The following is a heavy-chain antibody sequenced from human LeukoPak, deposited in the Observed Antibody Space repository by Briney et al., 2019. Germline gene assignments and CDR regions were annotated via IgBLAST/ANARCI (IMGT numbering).Heavy chain of an antibody. J-gene: IGHJ4*02. CDR2: IKSKTDGGTT. V-gene: IGHV3-15*01. Sequence: VGSLRLSRAASGFTFSNARMSSVRQAPGKGLEWVGRIKSKTDGGTTDYAAPVKGRFTISRDDSKNTLYLQMNSLKTEDTAVYYCTTNYDFWSGYYGWGQGTLVTVSS. CDR1: GFTFSNAR. D-gene: IGHD3-3*01. CDR3: TTNYDFWSGYYG.